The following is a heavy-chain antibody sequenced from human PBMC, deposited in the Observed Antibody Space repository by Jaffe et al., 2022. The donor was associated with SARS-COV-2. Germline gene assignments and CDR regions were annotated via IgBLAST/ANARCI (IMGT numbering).Heavy chain of an antibody. V-gene: IGHV1-46*01. CDR1: GYTFTTYY. CDR2: INPSGGST. Sequence: QVQLVQSGAEVKKPGASVKVSCKTSGYTFTTYYMHWVRQAPGQGLEWMGIINPSGGSTSYAQKFQNRVTMTRDTSTSTVYMELSSLRSEDTAVYYCARDRSGWWDLSIPSDYWGQGTLVTVSS. CDR3: ARDRSGWWDLSIPSDY. J-gene: IGHJ4*02. D-gene: IGHD1-26*01.